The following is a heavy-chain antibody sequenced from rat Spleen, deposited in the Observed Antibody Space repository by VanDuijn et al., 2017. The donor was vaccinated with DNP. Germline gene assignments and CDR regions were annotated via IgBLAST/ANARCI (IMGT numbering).Heavy chain of an antibody. CDR1: GYSITSNY. D-gene: IGHD1-4*01. V-gene: IGHV3-1*01. CDR3: ARWPGYNPPYAMDA. J-gene: IGHJ4*01. CDR2: ISYSGSS. Sequence: EVQLQESGPGLVKPSQSLSLTCSVTGYSITSNYWGWIRKFPGNKMEWIGHISYSGSSGYNPSLKSRISITRDTSKNQLFLQVNSVTTEDTATYHCARWPGYNPPYAMDAWGQGTSVTVSS.